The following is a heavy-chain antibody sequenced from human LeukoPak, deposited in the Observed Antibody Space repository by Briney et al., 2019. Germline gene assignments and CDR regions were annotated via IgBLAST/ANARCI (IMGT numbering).Heavy chain of an antibody. V-gene: IGHV3-7*01. CDR1: GFTFSSYW. Sequence: PGWSLRLSCAASGFTFSSYWMSWVRQAPGKGLEWVANIKQDGSEKYYVDSVKGRFTISRDNAKNSLYLQMNSLRAEDTAVYYCARVVGGIVVVISSYFDYWGQGTLVTVSS. CDR3: ARVVGGIVVVISSYFDY. CDR2: IKQDGSEK. J-gene: IGHJ4*02. D-gene: IGHD3-22*01.